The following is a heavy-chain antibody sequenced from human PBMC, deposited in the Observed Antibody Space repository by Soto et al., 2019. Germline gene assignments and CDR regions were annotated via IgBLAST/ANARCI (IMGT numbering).Heavy chain of an antibody. CDR1: GITFDDYA. CDR3: AKAVGSYGNFDY. J-gene: IGHJ4*02. CDR2: ISWNSGSI. Sequence: EVQLVESGGGLVQPGRYLRVSCAASGITFDDYAMHWVRQAPGKGLEWVSRISWNSGSIGYADSVKGRFTISRDNAKNSLYLQMNSLRAEDTALYYCAKAVGSYGNFDYWGQGTLVTVSS. D-gene: IGHD5-18*01. V-gene: IGHV3-9*01.